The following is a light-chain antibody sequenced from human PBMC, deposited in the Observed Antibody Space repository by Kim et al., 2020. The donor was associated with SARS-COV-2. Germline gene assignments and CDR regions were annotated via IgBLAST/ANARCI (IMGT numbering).Light chain of an antibody. CDR3: QQGYSTFLT. CDR1: QSISTY. CDR2: GAS. V-gene: IGKV1-39*01. J-gene: IGKJ4*01. Sequence: DIQMTQSPSSLSASVGDRVTITCRASQSISTYLNWYQHKPGKAPKLLIYGASRLESGVPSRFSGSGSGTEFTLTISSLQPEDFASYHCQQGYSTFLTFGGGTKLEI.